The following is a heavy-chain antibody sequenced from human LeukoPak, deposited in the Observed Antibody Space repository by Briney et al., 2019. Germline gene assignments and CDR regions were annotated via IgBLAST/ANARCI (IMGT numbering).Heavy chain of an antibody. Sequence: SETLSLTCTVSGGSISSYYWSWIRQPAGRGLEWIGRIQTSGSTNYNPSLRSRVTISVDTSKNQLSLKLSSVTAADTAVYYCARDLGGIYFDYWGQGTLVTVSS. D-gene: IGHD1-26*01. CDR2: IQTSGST. CDR3: ARDLGGIYFDY. V-gene: IGHV4-4*07. CDR1: GGSISSYY. J-gene: IGHJ4*02.